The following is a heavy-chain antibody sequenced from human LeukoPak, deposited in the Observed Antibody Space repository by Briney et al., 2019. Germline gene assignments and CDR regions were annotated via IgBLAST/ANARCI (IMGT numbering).Heavy chain of an antibody. V-gene: IGHV3-30-3*01. CDR2: ISYDGSNK. CDR1: GFTFSSYA. CDR3: AKDRSYYGSGSYLDY. J-gene: IGHJ4*02. D-gene: IGHD3-10*01. Sequence: HSGGSLRLSCAASGFTFSSYAMHWVRQAPGKGLEWVAVISYDGSNKYYADSVKGRFTISRDNSKNTLYLQMNSLRAEDTAVYYCAKDRSYYGSGSYLDYWGQGTLVTVSS.